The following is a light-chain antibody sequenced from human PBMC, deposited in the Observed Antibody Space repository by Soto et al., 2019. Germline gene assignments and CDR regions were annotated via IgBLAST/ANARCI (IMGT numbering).Light chain of an antibody. CDR3: GTWDSSLSNYV. V-gene: IGLV1-51*02. CDR2: EDF. Sequence: QSVLTQPPSVSAAPGQKVTISCSGSSSDVGSNYVSWYRQVPGTAPNLLISEDFRRPSGIPDRISGSKSGTTATLGITGLQTGDEADYYCGTWDSSLSNYVFGSGTKVTVL. J-gene: IGLJ1*01. CDR1: SSDVGSNY.